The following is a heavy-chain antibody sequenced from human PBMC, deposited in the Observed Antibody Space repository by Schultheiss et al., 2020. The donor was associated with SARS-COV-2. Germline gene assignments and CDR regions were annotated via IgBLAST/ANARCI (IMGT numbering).Heavy chain of an antibody. CDR1: GGSISSYY. Sequence: SQTLSLSCPVSGGSISSYYWSWIRQPPGKGLEWIGYIYYSGSTNYNPSLKSRVTISVDTSKNQFSLKLSSVTAADTAVYYCARVRVVATSADAFDIWGQGTMVTVSS. J-gene: IGHJ3*02. CDR3: ARVRVVATSADAFDI. V-gene: IGHV4-59*01. CDR2: IYYSGST. D-gene: IGHD5-12*01.